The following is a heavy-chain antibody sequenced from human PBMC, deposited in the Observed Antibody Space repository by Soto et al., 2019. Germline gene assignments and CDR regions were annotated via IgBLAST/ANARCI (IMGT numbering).Heavy chain of an antibody. CDR1: GFSFSTYG. V-gene: IGHV3-33*01. D-gene: IGHD6-13*01. Sequence: QVQLVESGGGVVQPGRSLKLSCAASGFSFSTYGFHWVRQAPGKGPEWVAVIWFDGSKKYYAVSVEGRFTISRDNSKNTLFLQMNTLRDEDTAVYYCARDPASVGYHFDLWGQGTLVTVSS. CDR3: ARDPASVGYHFDL. J-gene: IGHJ4*02. CDR2: IWFDGSKK.